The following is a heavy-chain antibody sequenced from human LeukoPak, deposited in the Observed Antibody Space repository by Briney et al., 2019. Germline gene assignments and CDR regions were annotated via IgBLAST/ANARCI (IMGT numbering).Heavy chain of an antibody. D-gene: IGHD6-13*01. CDR1: GFTVSSNY. V-gene: IGHV3-66*02. Sequence: GGSLRLSCAASGFTVSSNYMSWVRQAPGKGREWVSVIYSGGSTYYADSVKGRFTISRDNSKNTLYLQMNSLRAEDTAVYYCARDMEGSSWYPGYYYYYMDVWGKGTTVTVSS. CDR3: ARDMEGSSWYPGYYYYYMDV. J-gene: IGHJ6*03. CDR2: IYSGGST.